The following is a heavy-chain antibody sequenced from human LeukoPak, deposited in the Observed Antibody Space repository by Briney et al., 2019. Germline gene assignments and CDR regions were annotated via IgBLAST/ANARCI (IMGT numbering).Heavy chain of an antibody. CDR2: ISSSGSTI. CDR3: ATTSSSIAARFRPAGVDY. J-gene: IGHJ4*02. CDR1: GFTFSSYE. D-gene: IGHD6-6*01. V-gene: IGHV3-48*03. Sequence: PGGSLRLSCAASGFTFSSYEMNWVRQAPGKGLEWVSYISSSGSTIYYADSVKGRFTISRDNSKNTLYLQMNSLRAEDTAVYYCATTSSSIAARFRPAGVDYWGQGTLVTVSS.